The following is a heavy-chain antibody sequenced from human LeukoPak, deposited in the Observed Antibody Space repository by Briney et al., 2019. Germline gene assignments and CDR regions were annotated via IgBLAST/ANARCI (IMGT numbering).Heavy chain of an antibody. Sequence: GGSLRLSCAASGFSFSNYAMSWVRQAPGKGLEWASGISNSGGTTYYADSVKGRFTVSRDNGKNTLSLQMNSLRAEDTAIYYCAKRLSATDDWGQGTLVTVSS. CDR3: AKRLSATDD. V-gene: IGHV3-23*01. CDR1: GFSFSNYA. CDR2: ISNSGGTT. J-gene: IGHJ4*02. D-gene: IGHD5-12*01.